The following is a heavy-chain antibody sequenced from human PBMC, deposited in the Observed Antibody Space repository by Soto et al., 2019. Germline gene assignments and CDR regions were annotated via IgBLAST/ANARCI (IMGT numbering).Heavy chain of an antibody. CDR2: IYYGGST. CDR1: GGSISSYY. V-gene: IGHV4-59*01. Sequence: SETLSLTCTVSGGSISSYYWSWIRQPPGKGLEWIGYIYYGGSTNYNPSLKSRVTISVDTSKNQFSLKLSSVTAADTAVYYCARESSYSGSYDAFDIWGQGTMVTVSS. CDR3: ARESSYSGSYDAFDI. J-gene: IGHJ3*02. D-gene: IGHD1-26*01.